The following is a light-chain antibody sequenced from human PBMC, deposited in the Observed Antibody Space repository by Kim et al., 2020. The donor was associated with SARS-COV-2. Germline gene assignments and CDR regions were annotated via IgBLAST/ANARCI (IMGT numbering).Light chain of an antibody. CDR3: QQYDDWRPYT. J-gene: IGKJ2*01. CDR1: QTVRSN. V-gene: IGKV3-15*01. Sequence: VSPGESATLSCRASQTVRSNLAWYQQKPGQAPRLPIYGASTRATGIPARFSGSGSGTEFTLTISSLQSEDSAIYYCQQYDDWRPYTFGQGTKLEI. CDR2: GAS.